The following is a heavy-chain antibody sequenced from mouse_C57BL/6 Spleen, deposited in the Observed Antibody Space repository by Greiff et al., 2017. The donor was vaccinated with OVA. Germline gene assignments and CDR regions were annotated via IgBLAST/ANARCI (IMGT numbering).Heavy chain of an antibody. CDR3: ARAQVYYAMDY. V-gene: IGHV3-6*01. CDR1: GYSITSGYY. Sequence: ESGPGLVKPSQSLSLTCSVTGYSITSGYYWNWVRQFPGNKLEWMGYISYDGSNNYNPSLKNRISITRDTSKNQFFLKLNSVTTEDTATYYCARAQVYYAMDYWGQGTSVTVSS. D-gene: IGHD3-2*02. J-gene: IGHJ4*01. CDR2: ISYDGSN.